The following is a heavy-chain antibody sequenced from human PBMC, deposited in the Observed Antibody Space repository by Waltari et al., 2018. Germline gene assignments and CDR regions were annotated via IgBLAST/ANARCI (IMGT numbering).Heavy chain of an antibody. Sequence: EVQVVESGGGLVQPGGSLRLSCAASRFTVSRYWMHWVRQAPGKGLGWVSRINPDGNTINYADSVRGRFTISRDSAWNTLYLQMNSLRADDTAVYYCVRDFGGNLDSWGQGTLVTVSS. CDR3: VRDFGGNLDS. D-gene: IGHD2-15*01. CDR2: INPDGNTI. CDR1: RFTVSRYW. J-gene: IGHJ4*02. V-gene: IGHV3-74*01.